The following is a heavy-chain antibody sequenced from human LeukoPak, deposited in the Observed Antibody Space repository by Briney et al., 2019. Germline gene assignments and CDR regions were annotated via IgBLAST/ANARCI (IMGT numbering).Heavy chain of an antibody. D-gene: IGHD6-19*01. CDR3: TSGYSSGWYRGWFDP. Sequence: GASVKVSCKASGGTFSSYAVSWVRQAPGQGLEWMGGIIPIFGTVNYAQKFQGRVTITTDESTSTAYMELSSLRSEDTAVYYCTSGYSSGWYRGWFDPWGQGTLVTVSS. CDR2: IIPIFGTV. J-gene: IGHJ5*02. V-gene: IGHV1-69*05. CDR1: GGTFSSYA.